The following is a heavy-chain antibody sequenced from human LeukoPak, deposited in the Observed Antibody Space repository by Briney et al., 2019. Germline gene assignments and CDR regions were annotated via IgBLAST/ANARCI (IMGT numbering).Heavy chain of an antibody. Sequence: SETLSLTCTVSGGSISSYYWSWIRQPPGKGLEWIGYIYYSGSTNYNPSLKSRVTISVDTSKNQFSLKLSSVTAADTAVYYCARHSGLSSSWTDWFDPWGQGTLVTVSS. D-gene: IGHD6-13*01. CDR1: GGSISSYY. J-gene: IGHJ5*02. V-gene: IGHV4-59*08. CDR3: ARHSGLSSSWTDWFDP. CDR2: IYYSGST.